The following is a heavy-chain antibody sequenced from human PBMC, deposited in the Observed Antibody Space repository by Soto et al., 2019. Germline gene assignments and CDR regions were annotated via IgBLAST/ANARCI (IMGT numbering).Heavy chain of an antibody. CDR2: FDPEDGET. Sequence: ASVKVSCKVSGYTLTELSMHWVRQAPGKGLEWMGGFDPEDGETIYAQKFQGRVTMTEDTSTDTAYMELSSLRSEDTAVYYCARDRNLRDYGHPHYGMDVWGQGTTVTVSS. CDR1: GYTLTELS. J-gene: IGHJ6*02. CDR3: ARDRNLRDYGHPHYGMDV. V-gene: IGHV1-24*01. D-gene: IGHD4-17*01.